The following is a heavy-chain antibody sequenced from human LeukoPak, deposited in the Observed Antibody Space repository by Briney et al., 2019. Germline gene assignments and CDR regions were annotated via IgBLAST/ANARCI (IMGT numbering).Heavy chain of an antibody. CDR3: AREVRFLEWPVNWFDP. CDR1: GGTFSSYA. D-gene: IGHD3-3*01. CDR2: IIPIFGTA. V-gene: IGHV1-69*01. J-gene: IGHJ5*02. Sequence: GASVKVSCKASGGTFSSYAISWVRQAPGQGLEWMGGIIPIFGTANYAQKFQGRVTITADESTSTAYTELSSLRSEDTAVYYCAREVRFLEWPVNWFDPWGQGTLVTVSS.